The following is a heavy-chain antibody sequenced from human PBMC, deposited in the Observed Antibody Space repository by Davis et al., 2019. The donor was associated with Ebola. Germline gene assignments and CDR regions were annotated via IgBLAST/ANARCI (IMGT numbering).Heavy chain of an antibody. CDR2: ISASGDDT. Sequence: GGSLSLSCAASGFTFSNYAMSWVRQAPGKGLEWVSGISASGDDTYYADSVKGRFTISRDNSRNTLYLQMNNLRAEDTAVYYCAKGSVIVVALFEYWGQGTLVTVSS. D-gene: IGHD3-22*01. V-gene: IGHV3-23*01. CDR1: GFTFSNYA. CDR3: AKGSVIVVALFEY. J-gene: IGHJ4*02.